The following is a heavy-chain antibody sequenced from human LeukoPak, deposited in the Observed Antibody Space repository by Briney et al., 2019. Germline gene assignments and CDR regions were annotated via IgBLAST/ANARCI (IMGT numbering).Heavy chain of an antibody. CDR1: GGSFSGYY. Sequence: SETLSLTCAVYGGSFSGYYWSWIRQPPGKGLEWIGEINYSGYTNYNPSLQRRVTISVDTSKSQFSLKLTSVTAADTAVYYCARDGGTHDGLDIWGQGTMVTVSS. D-gene: IGHD1-7*01. CDR3: ARDGGTHDGLDI. V-gene: IGHV4-34*01. CDR2: INYSGYT. J-gene: IGHJ3*02.